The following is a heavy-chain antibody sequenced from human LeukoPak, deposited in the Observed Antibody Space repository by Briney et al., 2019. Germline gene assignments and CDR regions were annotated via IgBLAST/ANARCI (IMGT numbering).Heavy chain of an antibody. J-gene: IGHJ5*02. CDR1: GFDVSDSY. V-gene: IGHV3-53*01. CDR2: IFSGGAT. D-gene: IGHD3-22*01. CDR3: ARDVYYYDSSGFDP. Sequence: GGSLRLSCAASGFDVSDSYMSWVRQAPGKGLEWVSVIFSGGATYYGDSVRGRFTISRDNSKNTLYLQMNSLRAEDTAVYYCARDVYYYDSSGFDPWGQGTLVTVSS.